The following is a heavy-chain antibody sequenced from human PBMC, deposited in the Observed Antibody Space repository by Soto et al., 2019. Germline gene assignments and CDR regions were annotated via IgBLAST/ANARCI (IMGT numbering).Heavy chain of an antibody. V-gene: IGHV4-59*08. CDR2: IYYSGST. CDR1: GGSISSYY. CDR3: ARQRRQLEINYYYYYYMDV. J-gene: IGHJ6*03. D-gene: IGHD6-13*01. Sequence: TLSLTCTVSGGSISSYYWSWIRQPPGKGLEWIGYIYYSGSTNYNPSLKSRVTISVDTSKNQFSLKLSSVTAADTAVYYCARQRRQLEINYYYYYYMDVWGKGTTVTVSS.